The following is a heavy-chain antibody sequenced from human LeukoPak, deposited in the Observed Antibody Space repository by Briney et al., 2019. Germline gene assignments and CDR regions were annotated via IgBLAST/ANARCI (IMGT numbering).Heavy chain of an antibody. D-gene: IGHD2-21*02. Sequence: ASVKVSCKASGYTFTSYAMNWVRQAPGQGLEWMGWINTNTGNPTYAQDFTGRFVFSLDTSVSTAYLQISSLKAEDTAVYYCARGLDCGGDCYDDYWGQGTLVTVSS. J-gene: IGHJ4*02. CDR3: ARGLDCGGDCYDDY. CDR2: INTNTGNP. V-gene: IGHV7-4-1*02. CDR1: GYTFTSYA.